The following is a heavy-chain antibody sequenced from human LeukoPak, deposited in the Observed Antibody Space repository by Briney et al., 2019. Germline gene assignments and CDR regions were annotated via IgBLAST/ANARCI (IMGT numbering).Heavy chain of an antibody. CDR1: SGSFSTSSYY. V-gene: IGHV4-39*07. CDR3: ARDGGYYDSSGYAPPPDAFDI. Sequence: SETLSLTCTVSSGSFSTSSYYWGWIRQSPGKGLEWIGSISYSGTTYYNPSLNSRVTMSVDTSRNQFSLRLTSVTAADTAVYYCARDGGYYDSSGYAPPPDAFDIWGQGTMVTVSS. D-gene: IGHD3-22*01. J-gene: IGHJ3*02. CDR2: ISYSGTT.